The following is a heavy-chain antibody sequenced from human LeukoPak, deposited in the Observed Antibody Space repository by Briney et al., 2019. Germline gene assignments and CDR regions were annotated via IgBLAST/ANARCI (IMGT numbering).Heavy chain of an antibody. Sequence: ASVKVSCKASGYTFTSYGISWVRQPPGQGLELMGWISAYNGNTNYAQKLQGRVTMTTDTSTSTAYMELRSLRSDDTAVYYCARVPLYGYYYMDVWGKGTTVTVSS. V-gene: IGHV1-18*01. D-gene: IGHD3-16*01. J-gene: IGHJ6*03. CDR1: GYTFTSYG. CDR3: ARVPLYGYYYMDV. CDR2: ISAYNGNT.